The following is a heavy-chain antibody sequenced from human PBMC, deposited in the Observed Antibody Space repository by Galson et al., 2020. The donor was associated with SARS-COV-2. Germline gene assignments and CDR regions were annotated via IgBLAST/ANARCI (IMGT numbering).Heavy chain of an antibody. CDR3: ARLDAYGPWY. CDR1: GFSFSNYE. D-gene: IGHD2-21*01. Sequence: TGGSLRLSCAASGFSFSNYEMNWVRQAPGKGLEWISYISSSGRTIHYADSVKGRFTISRDNAKSSLSLQMNSLRAEDTAVYYCARLDAYGPWYWGQGNLVTVSS. V-gene: IGHV3-48*03. CDR2: ISSSGRTI. J-gene: IGHJ4*02.